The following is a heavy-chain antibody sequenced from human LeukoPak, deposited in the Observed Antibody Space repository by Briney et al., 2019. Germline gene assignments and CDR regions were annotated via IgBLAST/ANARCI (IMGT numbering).Heavy chain of an antibody. CDR1: GYSFTGFY. V-gene: IGHV1-2*02. Sequence: ASVKVSCKASGYSFTGFYIHWVRQAPGQGLEWMGWINPNSGVTKYAQKFQDRVTMTRDTSLNTAYMELSSLRNDDMAMYYCAREELMGASSIDPRGQGTLVTVST. J-gene: IGHJ5*02. D-gene: IGHD1-26*01. CDR3: AREELMGASSIDP. CDR2: INPNSGVT.